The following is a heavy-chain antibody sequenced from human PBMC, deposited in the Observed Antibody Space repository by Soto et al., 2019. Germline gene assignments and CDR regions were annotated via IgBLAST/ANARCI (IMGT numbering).Heavy chain of an antibody. CDR2: IYPGDSDT. D-gene: IGHD5-18*01. CDR3: ARHVDTPMVPFPDYYYGMDV. Sequence: PGESLKISCKGSGYSFTSYWIGWVRQMPGKGLEWMGIIYPGDSDTRYSPSFQGQVTISADKSISTAYLQWSSLKASDTAMYYCARHVDTPMVPFPDYYYGMDVWGQGTTVTVSS. V-gene: IGHV5-51*01. CDR1: GYSFTSYW. J-gene: IGHJ6*02.